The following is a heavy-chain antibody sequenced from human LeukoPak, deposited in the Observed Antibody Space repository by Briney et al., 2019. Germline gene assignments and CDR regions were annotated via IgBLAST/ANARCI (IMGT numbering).Heavy chain of an antibody. D-gene: IGHD3-9*01. V-gene: IGHV3-9*01. CDR3: AKDMAYDILTGLLGMDV. J-gene: IGHJ6*02. CDR1: GFTFYDYA. CDR2: NSWNSGSI. Sequence: PGVSLRLSCAASGFTFYDYAMHWVRQAPGKGLEWVSGNSWNSGSIGYADSVKGRFTISRDNAKNSLYLQMNSLRAEDTALYYCAKDMAYDILTGLLGMDVGGQGPTVSV.